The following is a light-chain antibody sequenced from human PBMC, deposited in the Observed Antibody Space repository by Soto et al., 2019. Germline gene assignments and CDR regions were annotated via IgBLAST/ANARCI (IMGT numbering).Light chain of an antibody. CDR3: QTYDTGVSGSI. J-gene: IGLJ2*01. CDR1: SSNIGAGYD. Sequence: QSALTQPPSVSGAPGQRVAISCAGTSSNIGAGYDVHWYQHLPGTAPKLLIFGNINRPAGVPDRFSGSKSGTSASLAITGLQAADEGYYYCQTYDTGVSGSIFGGGTKVTVL. V-gene: IGLV1-40*01. CDR2: GNI.